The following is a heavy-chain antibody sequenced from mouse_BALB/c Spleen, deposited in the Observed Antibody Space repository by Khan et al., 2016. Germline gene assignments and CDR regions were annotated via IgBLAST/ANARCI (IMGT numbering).Heavy chain of an antibody. CDR2: INTYTGEP. J-gene: IGHJ3*01. CDR1: GYTFTNYG. CDR3: ARWEFDF. D-gene: IGHD4-1*01. V-gene: IGHV9-1*02. Sequence: QIQLVQSGPELKKPGETVKISCKASGYTFTNYGMNWVKQAPGKNLKWMGWINTYTGEPTYVDDFKGRFAFSLETSSTTASLQINNLKNEDLATSFCARWEFDFWGQGTLVTVSA.